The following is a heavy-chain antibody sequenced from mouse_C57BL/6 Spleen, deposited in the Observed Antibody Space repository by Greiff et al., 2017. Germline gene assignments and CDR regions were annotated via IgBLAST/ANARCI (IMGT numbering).Heavy chain of an antibody. V-gene: IGHV1-81*01. CDR3: ANGNWDAMDY. CDR1: GYTFTSYG. CDR2: IYPRSGNT. J-gene: IGHJ4*01. D-gene: IGHD2-1*01. Sequence: VKVVESGAELARPGASVKLSCKASGYTFTSYGISWVKQRTGQGLEWIGEIYPRSGNTYYNEKFKGKATLTADKSSSTAYMELRSLTSEDSAVYFCANGNWDAMDYWGQGTSVTVSS.